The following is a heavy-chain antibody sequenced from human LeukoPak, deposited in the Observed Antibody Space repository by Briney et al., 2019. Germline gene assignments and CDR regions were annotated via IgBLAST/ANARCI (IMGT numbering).Heavy chain of an antibody. CDR2: ISSTSRFV. CDR1: GFAFSTYA. CDR3: ATVVSAQLWSDY. Sequence: GGSLRLSCAASGFAFSTYAMSWVRQAPGKGLEWVSSISSTSRFVYYSDSLKGRFTISRDNAKNSLYLQLNSLRAEDTAVYYCATVVSAQLWSDYWGQGTLVTVSS. J-gene: IGHJ4*02. V-gene: IGHV3-21*01. D-gene: IGHD5-18*01.